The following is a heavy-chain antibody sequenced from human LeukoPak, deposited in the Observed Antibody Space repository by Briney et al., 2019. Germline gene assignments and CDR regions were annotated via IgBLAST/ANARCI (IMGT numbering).Heavy chain of an antibody. Sequence: GESLKISLQASGYQFIGFSMGWVRQKPGKGREWMGIIYPDDSDTRYTPSFQGQVTISADTSISTAYLQWSSLKASDSAMYFCVRGYCSTARCSNFDHWGPGTLVTVSS. CDR3: VRGYCSTARCSNFDH. J-gene: IGHJ4*02. D-gene: IGHD2-2*01. V-gene: IGHV5-51*01. CDR1: GYQFIGFS. CDR2: IYPDDSDT.